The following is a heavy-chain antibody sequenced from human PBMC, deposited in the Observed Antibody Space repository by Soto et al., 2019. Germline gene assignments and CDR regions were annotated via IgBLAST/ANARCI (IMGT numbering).Heavy chain of an antibody. CDR2: TYYRSRWYN. Sequence: PLQQSGPGLVQPSQTLSLTCVISGDSVSSNTSALNLIRQYPSGVLEWLGRTYYRSRWYNDSAAPVRCPITIIPGTSENQLALHVYSVTPEATAVSFCAGTTSIRRYSMDVRGRGTSVTVSS. CDR3: AGTTSIRRYSMDV. J-gene: IGHJ6*03. V-gene: IGHV6-1*01. D-gene: IGHD1-7*01. CDR1: GDSVSSNTSA.